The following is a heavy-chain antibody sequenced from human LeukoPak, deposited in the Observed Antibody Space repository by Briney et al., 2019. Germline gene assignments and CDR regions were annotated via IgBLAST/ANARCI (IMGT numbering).Heavy chain of an antibody. D-gene: IGHD4-17*01. V-gene: IGHV4-34*01. Sequence: SETLSLTCAVYGGSFSGYYWSWIRQPPGKGLEWIGSIYHSGSTYHNPSLKSRVTISVNTSNNQFSLRLSSVTAADTAVYFCARFYYGDFNFDYWGQGTLVTVSS. CDR2: IYHSGST. CDR1: GGSFSGYY. CDR3: ARFYYGDFNFDY. J-gene: IGHJ4*02.